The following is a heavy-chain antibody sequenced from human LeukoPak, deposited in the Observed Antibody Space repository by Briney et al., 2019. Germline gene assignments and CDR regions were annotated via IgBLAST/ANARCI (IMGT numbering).Heavy chain of an antibody. Sequence: GGSLRLSCAASGLIFPNARMQRVRQAPGKGLEWVGRIKNKNSGRTTNYIAPVKGRSTISRDDSRNTLYLEMDSLKTDDTAVYYCVAEGGLPPYYFTYWGQGTLVTVSS. J-gene: IGHJ1*01. V-gene: IGHV3-15*01. CDR1: GLIFPNAR. D-gene: IGHD3-10*01. CDR3: VAEGGLPPYYFTY. CDR2: IKNKNSGRTT.